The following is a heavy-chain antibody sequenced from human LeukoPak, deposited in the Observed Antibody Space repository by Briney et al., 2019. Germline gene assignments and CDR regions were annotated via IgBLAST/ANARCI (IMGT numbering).Heavy chain of an antibody. Sequence: SETLSLTCIVSGGSITNYNWIWIRQPPGKGLEWIGYMFYSGSANYDPSLEDRVTISVDTSRNQFSLKLTSVTPADTAMYYCARSHDGFDMWGEGTMVSVSS. J-gene: IGHJ3*02. CDR2: MFYSGSA. V-gene: IGHV4-59*01. CDR1: GGSITNYN. CDR3: ARSHDGFDM.